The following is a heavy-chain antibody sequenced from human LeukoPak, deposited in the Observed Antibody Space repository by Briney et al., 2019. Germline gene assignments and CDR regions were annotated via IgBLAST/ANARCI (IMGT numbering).Heavy chain of an antibody. V-gene: IGHV3-21*01. CDR2: ISSSSSYI. D-gene: IGHD6-6*01. Sequence: PGGSLRLSCAASGFTFSSYSMNWVRQAPGKGLEWVSSISSSSSYIYYADSVKGRFTISRDNAKNSLYLQMNSLRAEDTAVYYCARDLEQLGGSGYFQHWGQGTLVTVSS. CDR3: ARDLEQLGGSGYFQH. J-gene: IGHJ1*01. CDR1: GFTFSSYS.